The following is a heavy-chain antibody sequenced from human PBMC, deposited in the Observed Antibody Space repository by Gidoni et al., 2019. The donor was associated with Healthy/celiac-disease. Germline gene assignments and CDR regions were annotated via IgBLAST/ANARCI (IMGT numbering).Heavy chain of an antibody. CDR3: AREPPSSSSSSGDWYFDL. V-gene: IGHV3-7*01. CDR2: IKQDGSEK. Sequence: EGQLVESGGGLVQPWGSLRLSCAASGFPVSSCWVGWVRQAPGKGLEWVANIKQDGSEKYYVDSVKGRFTISRDNAKNSLYLQMNSLRAEDTAVYYCAREPPSSSSSSGDWYFDLWGRGTLVTVSS. J-gene: IGHJ2*01. CDR1: GFPVSSCW. D-gene: IGHD6-6*01.